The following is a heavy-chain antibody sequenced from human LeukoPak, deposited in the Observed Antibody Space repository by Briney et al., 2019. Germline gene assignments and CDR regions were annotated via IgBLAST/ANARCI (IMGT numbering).Heavy chain of an antibody. CDR2: ISGSGGST. V-gene: IGHV3-23*01. CDR3: AKDVPKGSYYKNGMDV. Sequence: GGSLRLSCAASGFTFSSYAMSWVRQAPGKGLEWVSAISGSGGSTYYADSVKGRFTISRDNSKNTLYLQMNSLRAEDTAVYYCAKDVPKGSYYKNGMDVWGQGTTVTVSS. D-gene: IGHD3-10*01. CDR1: GFTFSSYA. J-gene: IGHJ6*02.